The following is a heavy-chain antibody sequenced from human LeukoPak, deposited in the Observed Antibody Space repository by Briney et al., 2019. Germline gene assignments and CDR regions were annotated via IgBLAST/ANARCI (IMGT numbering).Heavy chain of an antibody. D-gene: IGHD1-26*01. CDR1: GYTFTNYG. J-gene: IGHJ4*02. CDR2: IIPILGIA. CDR3: ARHLSGSYYGYYFDY. Sequence: GASVKVSCKASGYTFTNYGISWVRRAPGQGLEWMGRIIPILGIANYAQKFQGRVTITADKSTSTAYMELSSLRSEDTAVYYCARHLSGSYYGYYFDYWGQGTLVTVSS. V-gene: IGHV1-69*04.